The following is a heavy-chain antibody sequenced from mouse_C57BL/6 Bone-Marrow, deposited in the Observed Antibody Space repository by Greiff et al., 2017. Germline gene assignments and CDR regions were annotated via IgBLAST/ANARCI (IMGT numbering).Heavy chain of an antibody. CDR1: GYTFTSYG. J-gene: IGHJ2*01. CDR2: IYPRSGNT. CDR3: ARLGGYGQYYFDY. V-gene: IGHV1-81*01. D-gene: IGHD2-10*02. Sequence: QVQLKQSGAELARPGASVKLSCKASGYTFTSYGISWVKQRTGQGLEWIGEIYPRSGNTYYNEKFKGKATLTADKSSSTAYMELRSLTSEDSAVYFCARLGGYGQYYFDYWGQGTTLTVSS.